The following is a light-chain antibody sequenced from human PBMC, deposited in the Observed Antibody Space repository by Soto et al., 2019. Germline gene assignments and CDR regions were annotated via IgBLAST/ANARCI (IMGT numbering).Light chain of an antibody. CDR2: DVT. CDR3: SSFTTGGTAV. V-gene: IGLV2-14*03. Sequence: QSALTQPASVSGSPGQAIAISCTGTSSDVGAYPYVAWYQLYPGKAPKLIVFDVTKRPPGISSRFSGSKSGNTASLSISGLQAEDEADYYCSSFTTGGTAVFGGGTKVTVL. CDR1: SSDVGAYPY. J-gene: IGLJ2*01.